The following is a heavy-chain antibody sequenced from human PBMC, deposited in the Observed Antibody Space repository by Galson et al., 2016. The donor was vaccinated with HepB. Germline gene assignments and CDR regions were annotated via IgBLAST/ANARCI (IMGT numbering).Heavy chain of an antibody. Sequence: SLRLSCAASRFTFSSYAMNWVRQAPGKGLEWVSGISGNGISTYYADSLKGRFTISRDNSKNTLYLQMNSLRAEDTAVYYCAKGARPMGYYYYGMDVWGRGTTVTVSS. V-gene: IGHV3-23*01. CDR2: ISGNGIST. CDR1: RFTFSSYA. D-gene: IGHD6-6*01. J-gene: IGHJ6*02. CDR3: AKGARPMGYYYYGMDV.